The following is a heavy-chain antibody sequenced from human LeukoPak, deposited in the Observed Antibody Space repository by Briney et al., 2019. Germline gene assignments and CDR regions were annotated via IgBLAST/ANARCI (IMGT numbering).Heavy chain of an antibody. CDR1: GFTFSSYA. J-gene: IGHJ4*02. CDR3: AKVIVAATKGGFDY. Sequence: GSLRLSCAASGFTFSSYAMSWVRQAPGKGLEWVSTISAPGGSTYYADSVKGRFTISGDNSKNTLYLQMNSLRAEDTAVYYCAKVIVAATKGGFDYWGQGTLVTVSS. V-gene: IGHV3-23*01. CDR2: ISAPGGST. D-gene: IGHD5-12*01.